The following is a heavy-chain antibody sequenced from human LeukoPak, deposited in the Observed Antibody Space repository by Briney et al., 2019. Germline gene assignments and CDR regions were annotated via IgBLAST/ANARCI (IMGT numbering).Heavy chain of an antibody. CDR1: GFTFSSYG. D-gene: IGHD2-21*02. V-gene: IGHV3-33*06. CDR2: IWHDGSNK. J-gene: IGHJ3*02. CDR3: AKRGLGDREAFDI. Sequence: GGSLRLSCAASGFTFSSYGMHWVRQAPGKGLEWVAIIWHDGSNKYYADSVKGRFTISRDNSKNTLYLQMNSLRAEDTAVYYCAKRGLGDREAFDIWGQGTMVTVSS.